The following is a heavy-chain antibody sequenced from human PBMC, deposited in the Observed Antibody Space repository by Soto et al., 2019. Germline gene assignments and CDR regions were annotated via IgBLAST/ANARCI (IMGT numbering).Heavy chain of an antibody. CDR2: ISGNSGNT. CDR3: ARDRTTGTTRWFDP. CDR1: GFTFGNYA. Sequence: PGGSLRLSCAASGFTFGNYAMNWVRQAPGKGLEWVSSISGNSGNTYFADSVKGRFTISRDNSKNTLYLQLNSLRSDDTAVYYCARDRTTGTTRWFDPWGQGTLVTVSS. V-gene: IGHV3-23*01. J-gene: IGHJ5*02. D-gene: IGHD1-1*01.